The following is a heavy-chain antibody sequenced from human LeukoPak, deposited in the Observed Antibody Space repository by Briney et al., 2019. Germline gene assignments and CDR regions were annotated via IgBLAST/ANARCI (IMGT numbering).Heavy chain of an antibody. CDR1: GFTFSSYS. V-gene: IGHV3-21*01. J-gene: IGHJ4*02. CDR3: ARVKVKGVATIGGFDY. CDR2: ISSSSSYI. Sequence: SGGSLRLSCAASGFTFSSYSMNWVRQAPGKGLEWVSSISSSSSYIYYADSVKGRFTISRDNAKNSLYLQMNSLRAEDTAVYYCARVKVKGVATIGGFDYWGQGTLVTVSS. D-gene: IGHD5-12*01.